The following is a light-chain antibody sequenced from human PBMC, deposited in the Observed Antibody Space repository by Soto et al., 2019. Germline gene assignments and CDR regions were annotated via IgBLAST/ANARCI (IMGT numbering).Light chain of an antibody. Sequence: VRLTQSASTLSLSTGERATLSCRASQRVNNYLAWHQQKPGQAPRLLILGASSRATGIPDRFSGSGSGTDFSLIIGRLEPEDFAVYICQQYGASPWTFGQRTKVAIK. CDR3: QQYGASPWT. CDR2: GAS. J-gene: IGKJ1*01. CDR1: QRVNNY. V-gene: IGKV3-20*01.